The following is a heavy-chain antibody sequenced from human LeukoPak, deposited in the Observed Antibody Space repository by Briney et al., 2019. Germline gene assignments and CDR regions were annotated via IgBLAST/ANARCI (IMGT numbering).Heavy chain of an antibody. CDR3: ARDGALAAAGPIYYYYGMDV. CDR2: IKSDGSST. J-gene: IGHJ6*02. CDR1: GFTFSNFW. V-gene: IGHV3-74*01. Sequence: PGGSLRLSCAASGFTFSNFWMHWVRQAPGKGLVWVSRIKSDGSSTTYADSAKGRFTISRDNAKNTLYLQMNSLRDEDTGVYYCARDGALAAAGPIYYYYGMDVWGQGTTVTVSS. D-gene: IGHD6-13*01.